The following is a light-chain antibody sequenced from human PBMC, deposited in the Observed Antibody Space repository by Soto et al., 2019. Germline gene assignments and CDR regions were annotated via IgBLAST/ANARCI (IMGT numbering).Light chain of an antibody. CDR1: KSDIGVYDF. V-gene: IGLV2-8*01. J-gene: IGLJ1*01. CDR2: EVV. Sequence: QSLLTEPPSASGSPGQSVTISCTGTKSDIGVYDFVSWYQHHPGKAPRLIIYEVVQRPSGVPDRFSGSKSGNTASLTVSGLQAADEADYFCKSYAGSNTYVFGSGTKVNVL. CDR3: KSYAGSNTYV.